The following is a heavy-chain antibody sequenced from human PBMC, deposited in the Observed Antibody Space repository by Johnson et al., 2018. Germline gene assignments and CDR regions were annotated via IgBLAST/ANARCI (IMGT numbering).Heavy chain of an antibody. CDR2: ISYDGSNK. D-gene: IGHD7-27*01. Sequence: QVQLVESGGGVVQPGRSLRLSCAASGFTFSSYGMHWVRQAPGKGLEWVAVISYDGSNKYYADSVKGRVTISRDNSKNTLFLEMYSLRVEDTAVYYCAKKVGLGIDCMDVWGKGTTVIVSS. CDR3: AKKVGLGIDCMDV. V-gene: IGHV3-30*18. J-gene: IGHJ6*03. CDR1: GFTFSSYG.